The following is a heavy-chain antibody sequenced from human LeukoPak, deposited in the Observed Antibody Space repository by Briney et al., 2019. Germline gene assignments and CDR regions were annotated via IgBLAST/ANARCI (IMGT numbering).Heavy chain of an antibody. J-gene: IGHJ3*02. D-gene: IGHD3-10*01. CDR2: IIPIFGTA. CDR1: GGPFSSYA. CDR3: AREPAFPLRFGELAHAFDI. Sequence: GSSVKGSFKAAGGPFSSYAISWGRRAPGQGGEWMGGIIPIFGTANYAQKFQGRVTITADESTSTAYMELSSLRSEDTAVYYCAREPAFPLRFGELAHAFDIWGQGTMVTVSS. V-gene: IGHV1-69*01.